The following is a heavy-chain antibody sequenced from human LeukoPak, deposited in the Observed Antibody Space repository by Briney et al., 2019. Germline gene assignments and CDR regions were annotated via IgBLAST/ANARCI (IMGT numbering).Heavy chain of an antibody. V-gene: IGHV1-2*02. D-gene: IGHD3-3*01. CDR1: GYTFTGYY. J-gene: IGHJ4*02. CDR3: ATSGGTSGPEFDY. CDR2: INPKSGGT. Sequence: ASVKLSCEASGYTFTGYYMHWVRQAPGQGLEWMGWINPKSGGTNYAQKFQGRVTMTRDTSISTAYMEVSRMTSDDTAVYYCATSGGTSGPEFDYWGQGTLVTVSS.